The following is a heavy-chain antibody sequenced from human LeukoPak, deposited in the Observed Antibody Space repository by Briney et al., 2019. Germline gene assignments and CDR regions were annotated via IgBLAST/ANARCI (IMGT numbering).Heavy chain of an antibody. Sequence: GGSLRLSCAASVFTFSSYAMSWVRQAPGKGLEWVSAISGSGGSTYYADSVKGRFTISRDNSKNTLYLPMNSPRAEDTAVYYCANGVQLWTTFDFWGQGTLVTVSS. D-gene: IGHD5-18*01. CDR1: VFTFSSYA. CDR3: ANGVQLWTTFDF. CDR2: ISGSGGST. V-gene: IGHV3-23*01. J-gene: IGHJ4*02.